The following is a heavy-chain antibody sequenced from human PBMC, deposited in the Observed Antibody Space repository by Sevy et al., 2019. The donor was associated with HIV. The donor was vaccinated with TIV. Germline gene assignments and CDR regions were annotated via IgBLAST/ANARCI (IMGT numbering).Heavy chain of an antibody. J-gene: IGHJ4*02. CDR1: GYRFTSYW. Sequence: GESLKIFCRGSGYRFTSYWIAWVRQVPGRGLEWMGIIYPDDSDIRYSPSLQGQVTISVDKSISSAYLQWSSLEASDTAMYFCARRFYDSTGYPQYFFDYWGQGTPVTVSS. CDR2: IYPDDSDI. D-gene: IGHD3-22*01. V-gene: IGHV5-51*01. CDR3: ARRFYDSTGYPQYFFDY.